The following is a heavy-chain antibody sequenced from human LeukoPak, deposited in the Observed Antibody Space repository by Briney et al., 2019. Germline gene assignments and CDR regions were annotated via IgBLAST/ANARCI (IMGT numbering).Heavy chain of an antibody. V-gene: IGHV1-69*04. Sequence: ASVKVSCKASGGTFSSYAISWVRQAPGQGLEWMGRIIPILGIANYAQKFQGRVTITADKSTSTAYMELSSLRSEGTAVYYCACRSGSYNYYYYGMDVWGQGTTVTVSS. J-gene: IGHJ6*02. CDR2: IIPILGIA. CDR3: ACRSGSYNYYYYGMDV. D-gene: IGHD1-26*01. CDR1: GGTFSSYA.